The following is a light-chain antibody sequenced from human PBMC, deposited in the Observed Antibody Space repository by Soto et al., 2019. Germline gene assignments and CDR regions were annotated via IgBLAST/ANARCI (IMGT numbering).Light chain of an antibody. Sequence: QAVVTQPPSASGTPGQRVTISCSGSNSNIGSNTVTWYLQLPGTAPILLIYSNNQRPSGVPDRFSGSRSGTSASLAISGLQSDDEADYYCATWDDSLNAYVFGSGTKVTVL. V-gene: IGLV1-44*01. CDR2: SNN. CDR1: NSNIGSNT. CDR3: ATWDDSLNAYV. J-gene: IGLJ1*01.